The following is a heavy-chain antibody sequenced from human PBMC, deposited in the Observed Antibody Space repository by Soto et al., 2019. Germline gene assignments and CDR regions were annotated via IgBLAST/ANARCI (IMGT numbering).Heavy chain of an antibody. J-gene: IGHJ5*02. CDR1: GFTFSTHG. Sequence: QVQLVESGGGVVHPGTSLRLSCAASGFTFSTHGMHWVRQAPGKGPEWVAVISHDGSKKYYVESVEGRFSVSRDNSKRIVHLQKNNVRKEETGVYYWAKDKGPYYDFWSGQRWFDPWGQGTLVTVSS. D-gene: IGHD3-3*01. V-gene: IGHV3-30*18. CDR2: ISHDGSKK. CDR3: AKDKGPYYDFWSGQRWFDP.